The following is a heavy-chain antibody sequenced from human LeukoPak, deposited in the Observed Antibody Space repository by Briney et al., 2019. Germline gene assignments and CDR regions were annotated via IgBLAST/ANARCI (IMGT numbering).Heavy chain of an antibody. Sequence: SETLSLTCTVSGGSISSYYWSWIRQPPGKGLEWIGYIYYSGSTNYNPSLKSRVTISVDTSKNQFSLKLSSVTAADTAVYYCASEGYCSSTSRHPVAYWGQGTLVTVPS. CDR1: GGSISSYY. CDR2: IYYSGST. D-gene: IGHD2-2*01. V-gene: IGHV4-59*12. CDR3: ASEGYCSSTSRHPVAY. J-gene: IGHJ4*02.